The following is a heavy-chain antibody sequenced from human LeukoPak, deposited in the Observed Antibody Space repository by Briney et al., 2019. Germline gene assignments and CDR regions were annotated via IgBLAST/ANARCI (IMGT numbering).Heavy chain of an antibody. CDR3: ASPSIAAAGTLDY. Sequence: ASVKVSCKASGYTFTGYYMHWVQQAPGQGLEWMGWINPNSGGTNYAQKFQGRVTMTRDTSISTAYMELSRLRSDDTAVYYCASPSIAAAGTLDYWGQGTLVTVSS. CDR2: INPNSGGT. D-gene: IGHD6-13*01. J-gene: IGHJ4*02. V-gene: IGHV1-2*02. CDR1: GYTFTGYY.